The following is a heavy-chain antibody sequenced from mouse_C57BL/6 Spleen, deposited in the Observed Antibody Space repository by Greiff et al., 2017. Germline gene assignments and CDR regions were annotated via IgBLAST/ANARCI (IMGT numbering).Heavy chain of an antibody. CDR3: ASSYGYDGYWFAY. V-gene: IGHV7-3*01. D-gene: IGHD2-2*01. CDR1: GFTFTDYY. J-gene: IGHJ3*01. Sequence: EVQVVESGGGLVQPGGSLGLSCAASGFTFTDYYMSWVRQPPGKALEWLGFIRNKANGYTTEYSASVKGRFTISRDNSQSILYLQMNALRAEDSATYYCASSYGYDGYWFAYWGQGTLVTVSA. CDR2: IRNKANGYTT.